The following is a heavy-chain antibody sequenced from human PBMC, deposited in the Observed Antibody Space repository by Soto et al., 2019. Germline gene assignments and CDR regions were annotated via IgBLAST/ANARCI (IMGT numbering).Heavy chain of an antibody. CDR3: ASDGYDDYGN. CDR2: ISTYIGNT. Sequence: QVQLVQSGAEVKKPGTSVKVSCKASGYTFTSNGISWVQQAPGQGLEWMGWISTYIGNTNYAQKLQGRVTMTRDTSTSIAYMELGDLRSDDTGVYYCASDGYDDYGNWGQELLLTVSS. V-gene: IGHV1-18*01. D-gene: IGHD4-17*01. CDR1: GYTFTSNG. J-gene: IGHJ4*02.